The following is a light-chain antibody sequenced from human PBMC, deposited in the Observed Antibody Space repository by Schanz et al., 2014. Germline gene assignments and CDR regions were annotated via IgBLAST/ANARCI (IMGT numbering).Light chain of an antibody. CDR3: PPCDDSLGAWL. Sequence: QSVLTQPPSVSGAPGQRVTISCTGSSSNIGAGYDVHWYQQLPGTAPKLLIYDNTNRPSEVPDRFSGSKSGTSASLAISGVQYDDEADYYCPPCDDSLGAWLFGGGTKLTVL. J-gene: IGLJ3*02. V-gene: IGLV1-40*01. CDR2: DNT. CDR1: SSNIGAGYD.